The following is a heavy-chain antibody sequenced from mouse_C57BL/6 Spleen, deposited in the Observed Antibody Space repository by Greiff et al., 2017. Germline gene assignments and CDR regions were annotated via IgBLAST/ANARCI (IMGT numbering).Heavy chain of an antibody. D-gene: IGHD2-1*01. CDR3: ARRGGNYFYAMDY. V-gene: IGHV1-59*01. CDR1: GYTFTSSW. CDR2: IDPSDSYT. Sequence: VQLQQPGAELVRPGTSVKLSCKASGYTFTSSWMHWVKQRPGQGLEWIGVIDPSDSYTNYNQKFKGKATLTVDTSSSTAYMQLSSLTSEDSAVYYCARRGGNYFYAMDYWGQGTSVTVSS. J-gene: IGHJ4*01.